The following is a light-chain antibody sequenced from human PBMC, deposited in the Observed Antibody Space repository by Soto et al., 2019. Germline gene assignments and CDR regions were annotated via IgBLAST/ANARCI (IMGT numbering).Light chain of an antibody. V-gene: IGLV2-8*01. CDR1: SSDVGTYKY. J-gene: IGLJ2*01. CDR3: ASYAGSSNNAL. CDR2: EVS. Sequence: QSALTQPPSASGSPGQSVTISCTGTSSDVGTYKYVSWYQQHPGKAPKLMIYEVSERPSGVPDRFSGSKSGNTASLTVSGLQPEDDADYYCASYAGSSNNALFGGGTKLTVL.